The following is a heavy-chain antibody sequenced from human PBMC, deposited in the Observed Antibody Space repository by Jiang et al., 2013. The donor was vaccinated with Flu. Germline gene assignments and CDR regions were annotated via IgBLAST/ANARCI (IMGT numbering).Heavy chain of an antibody. D-gene: IGHD3-22*01. CDR3: AKDLTPYYDSSGYFYFDH. V-gene: IGHV3-23*01. CDR2: ITGTGDST. J-gene: IGHJ4*02. Sequence: QAPGKGLERVSVITGTGDSTFYADSVKGRFTISRDISQNTLYLQMDSLRADDTAIYYCAKDLTPYYDSSGYFYFDHWGQGTLVTVSS.